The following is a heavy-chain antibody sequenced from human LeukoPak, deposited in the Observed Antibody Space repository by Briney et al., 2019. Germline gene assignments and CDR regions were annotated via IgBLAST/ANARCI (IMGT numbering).Heavy chain of an antibody. V-gene: IGHV4-39*01. J-gene: IGHJ6*03. CDR1: GGPISSSSYY. CDR2: IRYSGST. D-gene: IGHD3-3*01. Sequence: PSETLSLTCTVSGGPISSSSYYWGWIRQPPGKGLEWIGSIRYSGSTYYNPSLKSRVTISVDTSKNQFSLKLSSVTAADTAVYYCADYDFWSGFYYMDVWGKGTTVTVSS. CDR3: ADYDFWSGFYYMDV.